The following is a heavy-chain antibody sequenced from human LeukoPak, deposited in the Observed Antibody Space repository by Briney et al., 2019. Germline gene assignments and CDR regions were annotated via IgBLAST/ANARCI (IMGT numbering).Heavy chain of an antibody. CDR1: GYTFTSYA. J-gene: IGHJ4*02. CDR3: ARWRGGYSSSWYRGEGNGY. V-gene: IGHV7-4-1*02. Sequence: ASVKVSCKASGYTFTSYAMNWVRQAPGQGLEWMGWINTNTGNPTYAQGFTGRFVFSLDTSVSTAYLQISSLKAEDTAVYYCARWRGGYSSSWYRGEGNGYWGQGTLVTVSS. D-gene: IGHD6-13*01. CDR2: INTNTGNP.